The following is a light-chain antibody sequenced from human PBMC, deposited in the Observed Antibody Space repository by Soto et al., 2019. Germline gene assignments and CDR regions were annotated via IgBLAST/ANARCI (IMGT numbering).Light chain of an antibody. V-gene: IGKV1-5*01. CDR1: QSISSW. J-gene: IGKJ5*01. Sequence: DIQMTQSPSTLSASVGDRVTITCRASQSISSWLAWYQQKPGKAPKLLIYDASSLESGVPSRFSGSGSGTEFTLTISCLQPDDFATYYCQQYNSSSVTFGQGTRLAIK. CDR2: DAS. CDR3: QQYNSSSVT.